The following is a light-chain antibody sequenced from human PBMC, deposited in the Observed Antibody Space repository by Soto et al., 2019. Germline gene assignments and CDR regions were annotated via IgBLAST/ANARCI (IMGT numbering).Light chain of an antibody. CDR3: QQRSDWPLT. CDR2: EAS. Sequence: EIVLTQSPGTLSLSPGERATFSCRASQSVGSQLAWYQQKPGQAPRLLIYEASNRATGIPARFSGSGSGTDFTLTISSLEPEDFALYYCQQRSDWPLTFGGGTQVEIK. CDR1: QSVGSQ. V-gene: IGKV3-11*01. J-gene: IGKJ4*01.